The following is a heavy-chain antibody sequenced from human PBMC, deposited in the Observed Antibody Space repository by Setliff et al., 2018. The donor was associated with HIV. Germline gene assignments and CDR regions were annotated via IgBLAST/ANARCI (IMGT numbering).Heavy chain of an antibody. CDR2: IDWDDDK. CDR3: ARILFGGGFDY. D-gene: IGHD2-15*01. J-gene: IGHJ4*02. Sequence: SGPTLVNPAQPLTLTCTFSGFSLSTGGMSVNWVRQSPGKALEWLARIDWDDDKYYKTSLKTRLTVSMDTSKNQVVLTMTNMDPVDTATYFCARILFGGGFDYWGQGILVTVSS. CDR1: GFSLSTGGMS. V-gene: IGHV2-70*11.